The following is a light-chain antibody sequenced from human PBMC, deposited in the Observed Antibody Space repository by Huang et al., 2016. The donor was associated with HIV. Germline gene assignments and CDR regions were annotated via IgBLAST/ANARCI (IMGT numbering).Light chain of an antibody. Sequence: EIVLTQSPATLSVSPGERATLSCRASQSVSTNLAWYQQKAGQAPRLRMYGTSTRATGVPAGFSGSGSGTEFTLTISSLQSEDFAVYYCQQYNNWPPLTFGGGTRVEIK. CDR3: QQYNNWPPLT. J-gene: IGKJ4*01. CDR2: GTS. CDR1: QSVSTN. V-gene: IGKV3-15*01.